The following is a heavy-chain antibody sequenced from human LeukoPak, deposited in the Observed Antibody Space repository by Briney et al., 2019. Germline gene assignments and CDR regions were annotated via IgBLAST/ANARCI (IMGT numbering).Heavy chain of an antibody. Sequence: ASVKVSCKVSGYTLTELSMHWVRQAPGKGLEWMGGFDPEDGETIYAQKFQGRVTMTRNTSISTAYMELSSLRSEDTAVYYCARGRRLWFGELGWGQGTLVTASS. D-gene: IGHD3-10*01. V-gene: IGHV1-24*01. CDR2: FDPEDGET. J-gene: IGHJ4*02. CDR3: ARGRRLWFGELG. CDR1: GYTLTELS.